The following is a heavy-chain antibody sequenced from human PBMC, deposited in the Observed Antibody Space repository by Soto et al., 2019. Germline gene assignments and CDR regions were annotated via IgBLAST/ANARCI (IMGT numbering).Heavy chain of an antibody. CDR3: ARRIPTGGSSPGYYYYGMDV. CDR1: GYSFAFYS. D-gene: IGHD1-26*01. J-gene: IGHJ6*02. CDR2: IYPGDSDT. V-gene: IGHV5-51*01. Sequence: PGESMRVSCKPAGYSFAFYSIAWVRQIPGKVLEWMGIIYPGDSDTRYSPSFQGQVTISADKSFSTAYLQWSSLKASDTAMYYCARRIPTGGSSPGYYYYGMDVWGQGTTVTVSS.